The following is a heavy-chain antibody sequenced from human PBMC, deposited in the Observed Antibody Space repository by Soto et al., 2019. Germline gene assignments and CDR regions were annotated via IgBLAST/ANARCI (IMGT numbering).Heavy chain of an antibody. CDR2: LIPMFGTT. CDR1: GGTFSRYA. V-gene: IGHV1-69*01. CDR3: ASASIHGSSWYFWFDP. J-gene: IGHJ5*01. Sequence: QVQLVQSGAEVRKPGSSVKVSCKASGGTFSRYAINWVRQAPGQGLEWMGGLIPMFGTTNYAQKFKGRVTITADESTSTVYMELNTLRSEDAAVYYCASASIHGSSWYFWFDPWGQGTLVTVSS. D-gene: IGHD6-13*01.